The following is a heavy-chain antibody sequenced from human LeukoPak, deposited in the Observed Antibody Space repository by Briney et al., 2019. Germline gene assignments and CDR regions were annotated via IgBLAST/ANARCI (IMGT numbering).Heavy chain of an antibody. CDR1: GFTFDDYG. J-gene: IGHJ4*02. Sequence: PGGSLRLSCAAPGFTFDDYGMSWVRQAPGKGLEWVSGINWNGGSTGYADSVKGRFTISRDNAKNSLYLQMNSLRAEDTALYYCARSPQQWELPDFDYWGQGTLVTVSS. CDR2: INWNGGST. D-gene: IGHD1-26*01. V-gene: IGHV3-20*04. CDR3: ARSPQQWELPDFDY.